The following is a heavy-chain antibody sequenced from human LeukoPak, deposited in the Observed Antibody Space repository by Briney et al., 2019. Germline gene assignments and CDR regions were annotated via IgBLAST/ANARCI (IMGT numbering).Heavy chain of an antibody. Sequence: GGSLRLSCAASGFTFSGYWMMWVRQTPGKGLEWVANIKQDGSVKQYVDSVKGRFTISRDNAKNLLYLQMNSLRAEDTAVYYCARGPYPDYWGHGTLVTVSS. CDR1: GFTFSGYW. J-gene: IGHJ4*01. V-gene: IGHV3-7*01. CDR2: IKQDGSVK. CDR3: ARGPYPDY.